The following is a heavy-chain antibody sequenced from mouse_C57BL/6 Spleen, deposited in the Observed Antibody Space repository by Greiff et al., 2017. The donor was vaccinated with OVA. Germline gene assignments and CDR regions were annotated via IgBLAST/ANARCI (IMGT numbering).Heavy chain of an antibody. CDR1: GFTFTDYY. J-gene: IGHJ4*01. CDR3: ARYLPRVYAMDY. V-gene: IGHV7-3*01. CDR2: ISNKANGYTT. D-gene: IGHD3-3*01. Sequence: EVQLQESGGGLVQPGGSLSLSCAASGFTFTDYYMSWVRQPPGKALEWLGFISNKANGYTTEYSASVKGRFTISRDNSQSILYLQMNALRAEDSATYYCARYLPRVYAMDYWGQGTSVTVSS.